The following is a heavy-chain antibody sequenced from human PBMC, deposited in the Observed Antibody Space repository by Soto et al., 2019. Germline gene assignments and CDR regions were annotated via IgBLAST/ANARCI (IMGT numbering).Heavy chain of an antibody. J-gene: IGHJ2*01. V-gene: IGHV3-30-3*01. CDR3: ARDRRGKSIAAHWYFDL. Sequence: GGSLRLSCAASGFTFSSYAMHWVRQAPGKGLEWVAVISYDGSNKYYADSVKGRFTISRDNSKNTLYLQMNSLRAEDTAVYYCARDRRGKSIAAHWYFDLWGRGTLVTVSS. CDR2: ISYDGSNK. D-gene: IGHD6-6*01. CDR1: GFTFSSYA.